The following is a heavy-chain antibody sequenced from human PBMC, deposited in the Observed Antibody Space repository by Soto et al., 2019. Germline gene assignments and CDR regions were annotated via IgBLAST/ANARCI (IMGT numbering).Heavy chain of an antibody. D-gene: IGHD3-3*01. CDR1: GGSVSSESHY. CDR3: ARDQYDFRSGSYYYAMEV. Sequence: QVQLQESGPGLVKPSETLSLTCTVSGGSVSSESHYWSWIRQTPGKGLEWNGYIYYTGSTNYNPSLKGRVTMSVDTSRDQVSLRLRSVTRADTALYYCARDQYDFRSGSYYYAMEVWGRGTKVTVSS. CDR2: IYYTGST. J-gene: IGHJ6*02. V-gene: IGHV4-61*01.